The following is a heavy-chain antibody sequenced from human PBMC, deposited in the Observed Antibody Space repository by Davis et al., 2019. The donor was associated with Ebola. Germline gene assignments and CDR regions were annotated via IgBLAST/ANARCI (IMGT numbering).Heavy chain of an antibody. D-gene: IGHD2-2*01. V-gene: IGHV5-51*01. J-gene: IGHJ3*02. Sequence: GESLKISCKGSGYRFNNDWIGWVRQMPGKGLEWMGIIYPGDSDTRYSPSFQGHVTISADKSISTAYLQWSSLKASDTAMYYCARRHCISTSCYAGAFDIWGQGTMVTVSS. CDR2: IYPGDSDT. CDR1: GYRFNNDW. CDR3: ARRHCISTSCYAGAFDI.